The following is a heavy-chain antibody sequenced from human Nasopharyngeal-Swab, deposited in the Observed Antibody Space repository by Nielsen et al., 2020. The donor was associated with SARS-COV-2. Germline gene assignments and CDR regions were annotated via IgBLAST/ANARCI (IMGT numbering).Heavy chain of an antibody. V-gene: IGHV3-11*03. CDR3: ATTRGLGPGGWFES. J-gene: IGHJ5*01. CDR1: GFTFSDYY. CDR2: ISNSGSSP. D-gene: IGHD1-1*01. Sequence: GESLKISCAASGFTFSDYYMSWIRQAPGKGLEWVSYISNSGSSPNYADSVRGRFTISRDNAKNSLYLQMSSLRAEDTAVYYCATTRGLGPGGWFESWGQGTLVTVSS.